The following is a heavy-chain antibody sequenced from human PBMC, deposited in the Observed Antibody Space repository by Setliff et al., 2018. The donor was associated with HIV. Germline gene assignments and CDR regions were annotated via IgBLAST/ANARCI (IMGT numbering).Heavy chain of an antibody. J-gene: IGHJ3*02. D-gene: IGHD3-16*01. Sequence: PSETLSLTCTVSGYSISTGYNWGCIRQPPGKGLEWIGSMHHSGGTYYNPSLKTRVTISLDTSKSQFSLNLSSVTAADTAVYYCVRGGSWGIIWGQGTVVTVSS. CDR3: VRGGSWGII. CDR1: GYSISTGYN. CDR2: MHHSGGT. V-gene: IGHV4-38-2*02.